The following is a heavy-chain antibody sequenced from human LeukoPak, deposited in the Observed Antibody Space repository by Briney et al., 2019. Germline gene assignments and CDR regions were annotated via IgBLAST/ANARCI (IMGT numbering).Heavy chain of an antibody. CDR3: ARETEYYDFWSGYYAYYYMDV. V-gene: IGHV3-30-3*01. D-gene: IGHD3-3*01. CDR2: ISYDGSNK. J-gene: IGHJ6*03. Sequence: GRSLRLSCAASGFTFSSYAMHWVRQAPGKGLEWVTVISYDGSNKYYADSVKGRFTISRDNSKNTLYLQMNSLRAEDTAVYYCARETEYYDFWSGYYAYYYMDVWGKGTTVTVSS. CDR1: GFTFSSYA.